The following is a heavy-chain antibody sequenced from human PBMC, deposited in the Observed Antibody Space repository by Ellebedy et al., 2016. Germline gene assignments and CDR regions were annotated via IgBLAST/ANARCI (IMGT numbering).Heavy chain of an antibody. V-gene: IGHV1-2*02. CDR3: TRGFSIAVAGNWFDP. CDR2: INPNSGGT. J-gene: IGHJ5*02. CDR1: GYIFTGYF. Sequence: ASVKVSCKASGYIFTGYFMHWVRQAPGQGLEWMAWINPNSGGTKYAQQFQGRVTLTRDTSINPAYMELSSLRSDDTAVYYCTRGFSIAVAGNWFDPWGQGTLVTVSS. D-gene: IGHD6-19*01.